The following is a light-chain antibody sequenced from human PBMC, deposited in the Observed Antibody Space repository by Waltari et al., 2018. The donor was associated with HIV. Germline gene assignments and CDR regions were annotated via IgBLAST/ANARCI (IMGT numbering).Light chain of an antibody. CDR2: GNN. CDR1: NSNIGSNT. Sequence: QSVLTQPPSASGTPGQRVTISCSGRNSNIGSNTVNWYQQVPGTSPKLLIYGNNQRPSWLPYRFSGSKSCTSSTLAISGLRPEDEADYYCAAWDDSRNGDVIFGGGTTLTVL. CDR3: AAWDDSRNGDVI. J-gene: IGLJ2*01. V-gene: IGLV1-44*01.